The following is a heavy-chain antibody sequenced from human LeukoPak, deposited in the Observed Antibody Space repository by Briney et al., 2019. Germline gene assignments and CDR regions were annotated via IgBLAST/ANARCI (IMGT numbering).Heavy chain of an antibody. D-gene: IGHD6-19*01. CDR2: INAGNGNT. V-gene: IGHV1-3*01. CDR1: GYTFTSYA. J-gene: IGHJ4*02. CDR3: ARECGWYDDYYFDY. Sequence: ASVKDSCKASGYTFTSYAMHWVRQAPGQRLEWMGWINAGNGNTKYSQKFQGRVTITRDTSASTAYMELSSLRSEDTAVYYCARECGWYDDYYFDYWGQGTLVSVSS.